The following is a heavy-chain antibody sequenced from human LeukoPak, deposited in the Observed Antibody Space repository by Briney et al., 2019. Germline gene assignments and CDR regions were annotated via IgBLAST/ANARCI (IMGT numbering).Heavy chain of an antibody. CDR1: GFHFSTHG. J-gene: IGHJ4*02. D-gene: IGHD3-22*01. Sequence: GGSLRLSCAASGFHFSTHGMNWVRQAPGKGLEWVSGISPPGDITYYADSVMGRFTISRDNRKNTVSLQMNSLRAEDTALYYCARGLMGGYPRFDYWGQGALVIVSS. V-gene: IGHV3-23*01. CDR3: ARGLMGGYPRFDY. CDR2: ISPPGDIT.